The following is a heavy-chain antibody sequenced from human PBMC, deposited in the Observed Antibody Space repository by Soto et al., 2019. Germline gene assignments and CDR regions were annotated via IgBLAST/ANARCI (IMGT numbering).Heavy chain of an antibody. D-gene: IGHD4-17*01. V-gene: IGHV5-10-1*01. CDR2: IDPSDSYT. J-gene: IGHJ6*02. CDR1: GYSFTSYW. CDR3: ARPIYGDADYYYYGMDV. Sequence: PGESLKISCKGSGYSFTSYWISWVRQMPGKGLEWMGRIDPSDSYTNCSPSFQGHVTISADKSISTAYLQWSSPKASDTAMYYCARPIYGDADYYYYGMDVWGQGTTVTVSS.